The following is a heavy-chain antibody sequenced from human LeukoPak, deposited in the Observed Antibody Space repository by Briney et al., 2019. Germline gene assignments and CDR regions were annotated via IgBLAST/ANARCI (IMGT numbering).Heavy chain of an antibody. CDR1: GYTFTSCY. V-gene: IGHV1-46*01. Sequence: ASVKVSCKASGYTFTSCYMHWVRQAPGQGLEWMGIINPSGGSTSYAQKFQGRVTMTRDTSTSTVYMELSSLRSEDTAVYYCARNKAARSSQPNWFDPWGQGTLVTVSS. CDR2: INPSGGST. J-gene: IGHJ5*02. D-gene: IGHD1-26*01. CDR3: ARNKAARSSQPNWFDP.